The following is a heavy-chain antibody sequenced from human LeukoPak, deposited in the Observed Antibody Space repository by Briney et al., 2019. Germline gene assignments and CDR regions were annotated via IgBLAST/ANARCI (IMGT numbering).Heavy chain of an antibody. J-gene: IGHJ4*02. D-gene: IGHD6-6*01. V-gene: IGHV3-30*01. CDR1: GFTFSSYA. CDR2: ISYDGSNK. Sequence: GRSLRLSCAASGFTFSSYAMHWVRQAPGKGLEWVAVISYDGSNKYYADSVKGRFTISRDNSKNTLYLQMNSLRAEDTAVYYCARDPGAARGSSSSYYWGQGTLVTVSS. CDR3: ARDPGAARGSSSSYY.